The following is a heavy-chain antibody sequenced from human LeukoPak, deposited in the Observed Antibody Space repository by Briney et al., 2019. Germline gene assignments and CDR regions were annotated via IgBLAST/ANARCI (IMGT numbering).Heavy chain of an antibody. CDR2: VHLDGRT. D-gene: IGHD3-3*01. J-gene: IGHJ4*02. V-gene: IGHV4-4*02. CDR3: AREGGFYRPLDY. CDR1: GGSVISTNW. Sequence: SETLSLTCGVSGGSVISTNWWTWVRQPPGKGLEWIGEVHLDGRTNYNPSLESRLTISVDLSENHVSLRLTSVTAADTAVYYCAREGGFYRPLDYSGQGTLVTVSS.